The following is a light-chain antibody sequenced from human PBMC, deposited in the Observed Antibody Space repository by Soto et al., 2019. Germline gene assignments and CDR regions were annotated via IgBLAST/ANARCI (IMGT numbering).Light chain of an antibody. CDR1: SSDVGGYDY. V-gene: IGLV2-11*01. J-gene: IGLJ2*01. CDR2: DVT. Sequence: QSALTQPRSVSGSPGQSVTISCTGTSSDVGGYDYVSWFQHHPGKVPKLMIYDVTKRPSGVPDRFSASKSGNTASLTISGLQAEDEADYYCSSYTSSSTLEVVFGGGTKLTVL. CDR3: SSYTSSSTLEVV.